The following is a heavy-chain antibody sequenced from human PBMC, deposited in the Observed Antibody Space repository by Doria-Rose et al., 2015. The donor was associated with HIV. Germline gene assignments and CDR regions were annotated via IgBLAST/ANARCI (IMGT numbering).Heavy chain of an antibody. J-gene: IGHJ4*02. V-gene: IGHV2-26*01. CDR3: ARIKSSRWYHKYYFDF. Sequence: ESGPVLVKPTETLTLTCTVSGVSLSSPGMGVSWIRQPPGKALAWLANIFSDDERSYNTSLKSRLTISRGTSKSQVVLTMTDMDPVDTATYYCARIKSSRWYHKYYFDFWGQGTLVIVSA. CDR1: GVSLSSPGMG. D-gene: IGHD6-13*01. CDR2: IFSDDER.